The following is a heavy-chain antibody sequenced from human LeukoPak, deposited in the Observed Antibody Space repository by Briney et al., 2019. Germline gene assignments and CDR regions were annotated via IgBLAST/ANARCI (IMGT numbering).Heavy chain of an antibody. J-gene: IGHJ4*02. CDR1: GYSISSGYY. CDR3: ARHGSSIAARGAFDY. CDR2: IYHSGST. D-gene: IGHD6-6*01. Sequence: PSETLSLTCAVSGYSISSGYYWGWIRQPPGKGLEWIGSIYHSGSTYYNPSLKSRVTISVDTSKNQFPLKLSSVTAADTAVYYCARHGSSIAARGAFDYWGQGTLVTVSS. V-gene: IGHV4-38-2*01.